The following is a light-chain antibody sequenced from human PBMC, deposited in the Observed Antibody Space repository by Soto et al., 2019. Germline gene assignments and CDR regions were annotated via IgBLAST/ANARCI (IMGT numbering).Light chain of an antibody. J-gene: IGKJ4*01. Sequence: EIVLTQSPGTLSLSPGDTATLSCRASQSLRNNYIAWYQQKPGQAPRLLMSGGSTRASGIPNRFRASGSGTDFTLIITNLEPEDFAVYYFQQYDDSPPLTFGGGSKVEIK. CDR2: GGS. CDR1: QSLRNNY. V-gene: IGKV3-20*01. CDR3: QQYDDSPPLT.